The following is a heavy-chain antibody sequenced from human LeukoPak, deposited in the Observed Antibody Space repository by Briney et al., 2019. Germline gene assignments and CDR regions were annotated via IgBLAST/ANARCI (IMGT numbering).Heavy chain of an antibody. CDR1: GYSISSGYY. J-gene: IGHJ4*02. CDR2: IYHSGST. V-gene: IGHV4-38-2*02. CDR3: ARDGIAYSSSSTTSDY. D-gene: IGHD6-6*01. Sequence: SETLSLTCTVSGYSISSGYYWGWIRQPPGKGLEWIGSIYHSGSTYYNPSLKSRVTISVDTSKNQFSLKLSSVTAADTAVYYCARDGIAYSSSSTTSDYWGQGTLVTVSS.